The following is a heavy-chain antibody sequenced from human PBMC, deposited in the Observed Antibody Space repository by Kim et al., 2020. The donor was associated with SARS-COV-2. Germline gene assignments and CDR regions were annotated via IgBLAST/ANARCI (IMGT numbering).Heavy chain of an antibody. V-gene: IGHV3-23*01. CDR2: ISGSGGST. J-gene: IGHJ4*02. D-gene: IGHD1-26*01. CDR3: AKDGEPIGARPPYYFDY. CDR1: GFTFSSYA. Sequence: GGSLRLSCAASGFTFSSYAMSWVRQAPGKGLEWVSAISGSGGSTYYADSVKGRFTISRDNSKNTLYLQMNSLRAEDTAVYYCAKDGEPIGARPPYYFDYWGQGTLVTVSS.